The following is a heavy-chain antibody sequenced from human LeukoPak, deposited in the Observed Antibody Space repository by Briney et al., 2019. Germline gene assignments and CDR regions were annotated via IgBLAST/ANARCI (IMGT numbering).Heavy chain of an antibody. CDR2: LSESGDVT. Sequence: PGGSLRLSCAASGFAFSNYAMNWVRQAPGKGLEWVSSLSESGDVTSYADSVKGRFTISRDNSKNTLYLQMNSLRAEDTAVYYCARDYGRAPHFWSAPLDYWGQGTLVTVSS. CDR1: GFAFSNYA. D-gene: IGHD3-3*01. CDR3: ARDYGRAPHFWSAPLDY. J-gene: IGHJ4*02. V-gene: IGHV3-23*01.